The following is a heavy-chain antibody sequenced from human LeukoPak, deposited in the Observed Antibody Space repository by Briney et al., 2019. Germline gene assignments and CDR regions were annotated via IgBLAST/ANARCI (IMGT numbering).Heavy chain of an antibody. CDR1: GGTFSSYA. CDR2: IIPIFGIA. Sequence: SVKVSWKASGGTFSSYAISWVRQAPGQGLEWMGRIIPIFGIANYAQKFQGRVTITADKSTSTAYMELSSLRSEDAAVYYCARLVPTTVVTPGYYYGMDVWGQGTTVTVSS. CDR3: ARLVPTTVVTPGYYYGMDV. V-gene: IGHV1-69*04. J-gene: IGHJ6*02. D-gene: IGHD4-23*01.